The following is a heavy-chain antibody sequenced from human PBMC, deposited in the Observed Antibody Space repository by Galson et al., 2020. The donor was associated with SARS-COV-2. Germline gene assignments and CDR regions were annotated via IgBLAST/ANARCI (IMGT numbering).Heavy chain of an antibody. Sequence: ASVKVSCKASGYTFTSYDINWVRQAPGQGLEWLGWMNPNSGNTGYAQKFQGRVTMTWSTSISTAYIELSSLTYEDTAVYYCARGKGTNDYWGQGTLVTVSS. J-gene: IGHJ4*02. CDR1: GYTFTSYD. V-gene: IGHV1-8*01. CDR3: ARGKGTNDY. D-gene: IGHD2-2*01. CDR2: MNPNSGNT.